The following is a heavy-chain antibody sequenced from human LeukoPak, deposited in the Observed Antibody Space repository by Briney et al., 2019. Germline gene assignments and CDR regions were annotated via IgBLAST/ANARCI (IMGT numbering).Heavy chain of an antibody. CDR1: GFTFISYW. CDR3: AREWTFNPGRAALDY. J-gene: IGHJ4*02. CDR2: IKQDGSEK. Sequence: GGSLRLSCAASGFTFISYWMSWVRQAPGKGLQWVANIKQDGSEKYYVDSVKGRFTISRDNAKNSLYLQMNSLRAEDTAVYYCAREWTFNPGRAALDYWGQGTLVTVSS. D-gene: IGHD2-15*01. V-gene: IGHV3-7*01.